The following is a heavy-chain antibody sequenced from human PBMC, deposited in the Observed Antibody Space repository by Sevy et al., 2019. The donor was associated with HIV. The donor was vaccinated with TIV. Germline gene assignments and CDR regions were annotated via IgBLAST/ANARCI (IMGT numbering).Heavy chain of an antibody. CDR1: GGTFSSYA. CDR2: IIPIFGTA. Sequence: ASVKVSCKASGGTFSSYAISWVRQAPGQGLEWMGGIIPIFGTANYAQKFQGRVTITADESTSTAYMELSSLRSEDTAVYYCAGNQVLNSIAVAGTELWGNYYYGMDVWGQGTTVTVSS. CDR3: AGNQVLNSIAVAGTELWGNYYYGMDV. J-gene: IGHJ6*02. D-gene: IGHD6-19*01. V-gene: IGHV1-69*13.